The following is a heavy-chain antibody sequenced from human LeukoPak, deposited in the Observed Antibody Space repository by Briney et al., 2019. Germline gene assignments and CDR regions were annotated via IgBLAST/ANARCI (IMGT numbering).Heavy chain of an antibody. CDR2: TYYRSKWFN. CDR3: ARFIIVGATTTFDY. D-gene: IGHD1-26*01. Sequence: SQTLSLTCAISGDSVSSNSAAWNWIRKSPSRGLEWLGRTYYRSKWFNDYAVSVKSRITINPDTSKNQFSLQLNSVTPEDTAVYYCARFIIVGATTTFDYWGQGTLVTVSS. CDR1: GDSVSSNSAA. V-gene: IGHV6-1*01. J-gene: IGHJ4*02.